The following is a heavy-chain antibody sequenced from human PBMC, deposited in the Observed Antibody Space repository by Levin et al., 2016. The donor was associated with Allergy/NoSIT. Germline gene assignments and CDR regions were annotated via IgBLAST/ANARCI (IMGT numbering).Heavy chain of an antibody. CDR1: GDSITAYY. CDR3: ARADIVVIPTAVWALDT. J-gene: IGHJ3*02. V-gene: IGHV4-59*01. D-gene: IGHD2-2*01. Sequence: SETLSLTCTVSGDSITAYYWNWVRQPPGKGLEWIGFIYYTGNTNYNPSLKSRVTISVDTSKNQLSLKLTSVTAADTAVYYCARADIVVIPTAVWALDTWGQGTMVAVSS. CDR2: IYYTGNT.